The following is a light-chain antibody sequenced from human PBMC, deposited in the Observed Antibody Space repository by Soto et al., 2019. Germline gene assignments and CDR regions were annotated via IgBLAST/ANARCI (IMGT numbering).Light chain of an antibody. CDR2: AAS. CDR1: QSISSY. Sequence: DIQMTQSPSSLSASVGDRVTITCRASQSISSYLNWYQQKPGKAPKLLIYAASSLQSGVPSRLSGSGSGTDFTLPISSLQPEDFATYYCQQSYSTWTFGQGTKVDIK. CDR3: QQSYSTWT. V-gene: IGKV1-39*01. J-gene: IGKJ1*01.